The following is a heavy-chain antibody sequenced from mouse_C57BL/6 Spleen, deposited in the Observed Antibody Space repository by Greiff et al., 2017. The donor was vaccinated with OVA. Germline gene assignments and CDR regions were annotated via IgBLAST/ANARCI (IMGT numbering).Heavy chain of an antibody. CDR2: VYPYNGGT. D-gene: IGHD2-3*01. J-gene: IGHJ2*01. CDR1: GFTFTDYY. CDR3: ARYDGSDFDD. Sequence: EVKVVESGPVLVKPGHSVKISCKASGFTFTDYYMHWVQQSHGKSLEWIGLVYPYNGGTSYTQKFKGKATLTVDQSASTAYMELNSRTSEDSAVYYCARYDGSDFDDWGQGTTLTVSS. V-gene: IGHV1-36*01.